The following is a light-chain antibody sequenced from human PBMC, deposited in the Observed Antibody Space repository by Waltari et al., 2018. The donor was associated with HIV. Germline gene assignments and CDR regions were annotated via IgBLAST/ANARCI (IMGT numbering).Light chain of an antibody. CDR1: ALPQLF. J-gene: IGLJ2*01. Sequence: FELTQPPSMSVSPGQTASITCSGDALPQLFAYWFQPKSGQAPVLLIFKDTERQTGIPARFSGSSSGTVATLTISGVRAEDEADYYCQSSDTSGTYFGGGTKLTVL. CDR3: QSSDTSGTY. V-gene: IGLV3-25*03. CDR2: KDT.